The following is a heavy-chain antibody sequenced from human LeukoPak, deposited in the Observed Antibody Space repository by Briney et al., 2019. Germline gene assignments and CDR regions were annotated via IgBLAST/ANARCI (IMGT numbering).Heavy chain of an antibody. CDR1: GYTFRNYS. CDR3: ATGTGYSRSWPPH. J-gene: IGHJ4*02. CDR2: INTNTGNR. Sequence: ASVKVSCKASGYTFRNYSISWVRQAPGQGLEWMGWINTNTGNRTYAQGFTGRFVFSLDTSISTVYLQISSLKAEDTAVYYCATGTGYSRSWPPHWGQGTLVTVSS. V-gene: IGHV7-4-1*02. D-gene: IGHD6-13*01.